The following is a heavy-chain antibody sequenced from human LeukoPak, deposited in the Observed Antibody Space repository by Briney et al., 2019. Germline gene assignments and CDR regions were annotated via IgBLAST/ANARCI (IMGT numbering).Heavy chain of an antibody. Sequence: GPSVKVSCKASGYTFTGYYMHWVRQAAGQGLEWMGRINPNSGGTNYAQKFQGSVTMTRDTSISTAYMELSRLRSDDTAVYYCARALVYYYDSSGYPLDYWGQGTLVTVSS. D-gene: IGHD3-22*01. J-gene: IGHJ4*02. CDR3: ARALVYYYDSSGYPLDY. CDR1: GYTFTGYY. CDR2: INPNSGGT. V-gene: IGHV1-2*06.